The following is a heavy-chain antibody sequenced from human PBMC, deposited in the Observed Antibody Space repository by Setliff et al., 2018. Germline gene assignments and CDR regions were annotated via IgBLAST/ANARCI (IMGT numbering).Heavy chain of an antibody. CDR2: IIPIFPTP. D-gene: IGHD7-27*01. Sequence: GASVKVSCKASGDTLSTYAFNWVRQAPGHGLEWVGMIIPIFPTPHYPQKFQDRVTITADVSARTATLELSSLTSEDTAVYYCARDSRLGFYYFDFWGRGTLVTVS. CDR1: GDTLSTYA. CDR3: ARDSRLGFYYFDF. J-gene: IGHJ4*02. V-gene: IGHV1-69*13.